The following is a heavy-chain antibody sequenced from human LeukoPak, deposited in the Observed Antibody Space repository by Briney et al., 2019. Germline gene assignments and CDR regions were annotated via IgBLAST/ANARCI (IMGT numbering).Heavy chain of an antibody. V-gene: IGHV3-30-3*01. D-gene: IGHD1-26*01. CDR2: LSSDGNNN. CDR3: ARDMGGNYGTFDY. CDR1: GFTFSSYA. J-gene: IGHJ4*02. Sequence: PGGSLRLSCAASGFTFSSYAMHWVRQAPGKGLEWVAVLSSDGNNNYYADSVKGRFTISRDNSRNTLYLQMNSLRAEDTAVYYCARDMGGNYGTFDYWGQRTLVTVSS.